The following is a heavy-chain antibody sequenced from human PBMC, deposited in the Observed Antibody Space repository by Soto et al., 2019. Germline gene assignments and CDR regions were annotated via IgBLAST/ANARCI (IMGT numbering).Heavy chain of an antibody. CDR3: AREVRPTYYDFWSGYSSPHDAFDI. V-gene: IGHV3-21*01. J-gene: IGHJ3*02. CDR1: GFTFSSYS. Sequence: GGSLRLSCAASGFTFSSYSMNWVRRAPGKGLEWVSSISSSSSYIYYADSVKGRFTISRDNAKNSLYLQMNSLRAEDTAVYYCAREVRPTYYDFWSGYSSPHDAFDIWGQGTMVTVSS. CDR2: ISSSSSYI. D-gene: IGHD3-3*01.